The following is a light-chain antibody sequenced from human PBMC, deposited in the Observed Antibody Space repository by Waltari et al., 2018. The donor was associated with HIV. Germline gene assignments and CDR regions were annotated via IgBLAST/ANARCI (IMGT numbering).Light chain of an antibody. CDR2: RTD. CDR1: SGPSPPTSF. Sequence: QTVVTQEPSLSVSPGGTDTITCGLNSGPSPPTSFPHWYQPPPGQAPRTLIYRTDIRSSGVPDRFSGSILGNKAALTITGAQVDDESDYYCLLHMGGGAWVFGGGTKLTVL. CDR3: LLHMGGGAWV. J-gene: IGLJ3*02. V-gene: IGLV8-61*01.